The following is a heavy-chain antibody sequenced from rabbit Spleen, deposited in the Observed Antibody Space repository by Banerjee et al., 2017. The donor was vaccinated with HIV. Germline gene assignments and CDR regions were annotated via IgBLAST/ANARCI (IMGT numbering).Heavy chain of an antibody. V-gene: IGHV1S45*01. CDR2: ISTLSGNT. CDR3: ARDLVTVIGWNFNL. D-gene: IGHD5-1*01. CDR1: GFSFSRGYD. Sequence: QEQLEESGGGLVKPEGSLTLTCKASGFSFSRGYDMCWVRQAPGKGLEWIACISTLSGNTYYATWAKGRFTISETSSTTVTLQMTSLTAADTATYICARDLVTVIGWNFNLWGQGTLVTVS. J-gene: IGHJ4*01.